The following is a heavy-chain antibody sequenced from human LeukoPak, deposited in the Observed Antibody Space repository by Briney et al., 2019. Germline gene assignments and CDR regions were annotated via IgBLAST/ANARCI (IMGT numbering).Heavy chain of an antibody. CDR1: GFTFSSYA. CDR2: NASSGGTT. CDR3: AKGRSPGLAVPYEF. Sequence: GGSLRFSCVAAGFTFSSYAMSSARRGPGKGLEWVSGNASSGGTTYYADSVKGRFTASRDNSKNTLYLQMNSLRDDDTAVYYCAKGRSPGLAVPYEFRGQGTLVTVSS. V-gene: IGHV3-23*01. D-gene: IGHD6-19*01. J-gene: IGHJ4*02.